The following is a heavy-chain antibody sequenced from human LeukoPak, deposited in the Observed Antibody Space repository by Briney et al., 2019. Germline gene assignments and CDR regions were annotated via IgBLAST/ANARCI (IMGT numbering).Heavy chain of an antibody. CDR2: TIPIFGTA. D-gene: IGHD6-13*01. Sequence: GASVKVSCKASGGTFSSYAISWVRQAPGQGLEWMGGTIPIFGTANYAQKFQGRVTITADKSTSTAYMELSSLRSEDTAVYYCARDGIAARFDPWGQGTLVTVSS. V-gene: IGHV1-69*06. CDR3: ARDGIAARFDP. CDR1: GGTFSSYA. J-gene: IGHJ5*02.